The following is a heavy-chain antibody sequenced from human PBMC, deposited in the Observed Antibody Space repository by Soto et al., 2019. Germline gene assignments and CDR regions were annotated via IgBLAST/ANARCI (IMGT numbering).Heavy chain of an antibody. CDR1: GFTFSNAW. V-gene: IGHV3-15*01. CDR2: IKSKTDGGTT. CDR3: TRQEETCYYYYGMDV. J-gene: IGHJ6*02. Sequence: GGSLRLSCAASGFTFSNAWMSWVRQAPGKGLEWVGRIKSKTDGGTTDYAAPVKGRFTISREDSKNTLNLQMNSLKTENTAVYYCTRQEETCYYYYGMDVWGQGTTVTVSS.